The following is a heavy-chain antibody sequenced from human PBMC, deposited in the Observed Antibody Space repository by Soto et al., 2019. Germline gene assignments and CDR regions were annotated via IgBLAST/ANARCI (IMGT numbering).Heavy chain of an antibody. V-gene: IGHV3-30*18. CDR2: ISYDGSDK. CDR1: GFTFSSYG. J-gene: IGHJ4*02. Sequence: VGSLRLSCAASGFTFSSYGMHWVRQAPGKGLEWVAVISYDGSDKYYADSVKGRFTISRDNSKNTLYLQMNSLRAEDTAVYYCAKDKSGGIDYWGQGTLVTVSS. D-gene: IGHD2-15*01. CDR3: AKDKSGGIDY.